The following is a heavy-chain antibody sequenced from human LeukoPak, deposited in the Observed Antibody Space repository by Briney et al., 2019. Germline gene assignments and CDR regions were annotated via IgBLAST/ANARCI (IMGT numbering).Heavy chain of an antibody. CDR1: GGSISSYY. Sequence: SETLSLTCTVSGGSISSYYWSWIRQPPGKGLEWIGYIYYSGSTNYNPSLKSRVTISVDTSKNQFSLKLSSVTAADTAVYYFARGPPTYYYDPRGAFDIWGQGTMVTVSS. CDR3: ARGPPTYYYDPRGAFDI. D-gene: IGHD3-22*01. CDR2: IYYSGST. J-gene: IGHJ3*02. V-gene: IGHV4-59*01.